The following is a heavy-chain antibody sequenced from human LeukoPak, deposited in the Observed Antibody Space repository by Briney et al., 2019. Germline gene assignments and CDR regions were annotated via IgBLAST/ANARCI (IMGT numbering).Heavy chain of an antibody. CDR3: ARDRSYCTRDTCCYNWFDP. CDR2: IFTSGST. CDR1: GESISSGRYY. Sequence: PSETLSLTCSVSGESISSGRYYWSWIRQPAEKGLEWIGRIFTSGSTNFNPSLKSRVTMSVDTSKNQFSLKLSSMTAADTAVYYCARDRSYCTRDTCCYNWFDPWGPGTLVTVSS. V-gene: IGHV4-61*02. J-gene: IGHJ5*02. D-gene: IGHD2-8*02.